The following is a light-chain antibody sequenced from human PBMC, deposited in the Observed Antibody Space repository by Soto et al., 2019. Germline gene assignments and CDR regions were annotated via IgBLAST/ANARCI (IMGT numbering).Light chain of an antibody. J-gene: IGLJ3*02. Sequence: QSALTQPASVSGSAGQLITISCSGTMRDVGAYNLVSWYQQHPGTAPKLIIYEVRNRPSGMSSRFSGSRSGNTASLTISGLQSEDEGDYYFSAYTARSTLVFGGGTKVTVL. V-gene: IGLV2-14*01. CDR2: EVR. CDR1: MRDVGAYNL. CDR3: SAYTARSTLV.